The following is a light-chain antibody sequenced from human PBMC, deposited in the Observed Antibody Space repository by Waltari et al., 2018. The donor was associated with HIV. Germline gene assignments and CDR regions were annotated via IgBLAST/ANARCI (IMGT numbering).Light chain of an antibody. CDR3: CSYAGSSTYV. V-gene: IGLV2-23*02. CDR1: SSVVVGYNS. J-gene: IGLJ1*01. Sequence: HSALTPPASVSGSPGPSIPIPSTGLSSVVVGYNSVPWYQQHPRKTPKLMIYDVSKRPSGVSNRFSGSKSGNTASLTISGLQAEDEADYYCCSYAGSSTYVFGTGTKVTVL. CDR2: DVS.